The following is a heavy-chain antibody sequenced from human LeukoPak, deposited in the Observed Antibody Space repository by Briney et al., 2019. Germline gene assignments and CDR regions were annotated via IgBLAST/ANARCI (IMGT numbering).Heavy chain of an antibody. J-gene: IGHJ4*02. V-gene: IGHV4-38-2*01. CDR1: GYSIRSGYY. D-gene: IGHD4/OR15-4a*01. CDR2: IYHSGST. CDR3: ARHEGSYGAFDY. Sequence: SETLSLTCAVSGYSIRSGYYWGWIRQPPGKGLEWIGSIYHSGSTYYNPSLKSRVTTSVDTSKNQFSLKLSSVTAADTAVYYCARHEGSYGAFDYWGQGTLITVSS.